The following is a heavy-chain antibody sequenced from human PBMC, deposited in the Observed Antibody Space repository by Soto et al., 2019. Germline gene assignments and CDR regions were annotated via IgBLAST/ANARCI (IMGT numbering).Heavy chain of an antibody. CDR1: GYFIGAGGYY. D-gene: IGHD6-19*01. Sequence: PXGTLSLTCFVSGYFIGAGGYYWSWIRHHPGKGLEWIGSFYSSGSIIYNPSLRSRVSISGDMSTNQFSMSLTSVTAADTARYYCARMYSSGSGWFHPWGQGTLVTVSS. V-gene: IGHV4-31*02. CDR3: ARMYSSGSGWFHP. J-gene: IGHJ5*02. CDR2: FYSSGSI.